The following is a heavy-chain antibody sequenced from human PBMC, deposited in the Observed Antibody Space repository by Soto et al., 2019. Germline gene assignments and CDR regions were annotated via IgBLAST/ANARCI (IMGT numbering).Heavy chain of an antibody. CDR3: AKNDGSGSLYYYYYGMDV. Sequence: GGSLRLSCAASGFTFSSYAMSWVRQAPGKGLEWVSATSGSGGSTYYADSVKGRFTISRDNSKNTLYLQMNSLRAEDTAVYYCAKNDGSGSLYYYYYGMDVWGQGTTVTVSS. V-gene: IGHV3-23*01. CDR2: TSGSGGST. CDR1: GFTFSSYA. J-gene: IGHJ6*02. D-gene: IGHD3-10*01.